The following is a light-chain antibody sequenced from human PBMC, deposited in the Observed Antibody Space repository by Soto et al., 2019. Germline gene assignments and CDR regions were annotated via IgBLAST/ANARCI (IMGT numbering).Light chain of an antibody. CDR1: QDINDY. V-gene: IGKV1-33*01. J-gene: IGKJ2*01. Sequence: EIQMTQSPSSLSASLGDRVTITCQASQDINDYSNWYQQKPGKAPRLLIYGASFLEVGVPSRFSGSGSGTHFTLTISSLQPEDVATYYCLQYDSLPDTFGQGTRLEI. CDR3: LQYDSLPDT. CDR2: GAS.